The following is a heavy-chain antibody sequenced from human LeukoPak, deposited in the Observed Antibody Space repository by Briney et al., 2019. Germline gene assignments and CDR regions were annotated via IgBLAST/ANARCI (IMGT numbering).Heavy chain of an antibody. CDR3: ARAWDTVVVPAALDY. J-gene: IGHJ4*02. V-gene: IGHV4-39*01. Sequence: SETLSLTCTVSGGSISSSSYYWGWIRQPPGKGLEWIGRIYYSGSTYYNPSLKSRVTISVDTSKNQFSLKLSSVTAADTAVYYCARAWDTVVVPAALDYWGQGTPVTVSS. CDR2: IYYSGST. D-gene: IGHD2-2*01. CDR1: GGSISSSSYY.